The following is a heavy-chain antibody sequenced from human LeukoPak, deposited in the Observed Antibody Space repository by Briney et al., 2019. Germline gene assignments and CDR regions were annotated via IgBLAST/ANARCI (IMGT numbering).Heavy chain of an antibody. CDR3: ARGRYYFDY. Sequence: SETLSLTCTVSGGSISSSTYYWGWIRQPPGKGLEWIGYIYYTGSTYCNPSLKSRVTISVNTSKNQFSLKLSSVTAADTAVYYCARGRYYFDYWGQGTLVTVSS. V-gene: IGHV4-39*07. CDR1: GGSISSSTYY. CDR2: IYYTGST. J-gene: IGHJ4*02.